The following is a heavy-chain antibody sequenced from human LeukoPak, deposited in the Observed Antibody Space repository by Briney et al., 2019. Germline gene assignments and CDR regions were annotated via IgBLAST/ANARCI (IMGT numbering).Heavy chain of an antibody. CDR2: IYYSGST. CDR1: GGSINSYY. V-gene: IGHV4-30-4*01. J-gene: IGHJ6*02. D-gene: IGHD3-10*01. CDR3: ARARWFGELMWEYYYYGMDV. Sequence: SETLSLTCTVSGGSINSYYWSWIRQPPGKGLEWIGYIYYSGSTYYNPSLKSRVTISVDTSKNQFSLKLSSVTAADTAVYYCARARWFGELMWEYYYYGMDVWGQGTTVTVSS.